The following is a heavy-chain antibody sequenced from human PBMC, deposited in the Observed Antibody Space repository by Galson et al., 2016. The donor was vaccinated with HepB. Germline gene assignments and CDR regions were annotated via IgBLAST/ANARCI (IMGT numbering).Heavy chain of an antibody. CDR3: AKSLGVRGDYFDY. Sequence: SLRLSCAASGFSFDDYAMHWVRQAPAKGLEWVAAVAYDGSNKYYTDSVRGRFAISRDNSKNTLYLQMDSLRTEDTAVYYCAKSLGVRGDYFDYWGLGTLVTVSS. J-gene: IGHJ4*02. CDR1: GFSFDDYA. V-gene: IGHV3-30*18. CDR2: VAYDGSNK. D-gene: IGHD7-27*01.